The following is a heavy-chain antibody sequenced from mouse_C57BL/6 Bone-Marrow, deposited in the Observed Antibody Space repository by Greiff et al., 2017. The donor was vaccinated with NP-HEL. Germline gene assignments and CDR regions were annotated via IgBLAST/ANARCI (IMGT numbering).Heavy chain of an antibody. V-gene: IGHV5-12*01. D-gene: IGHD1-1*01. CDR3: ARPLYYGGTFDV. Sequence: EVQRVESGGGLVQPGGSLKLSCAASGFTFSDYYMYWVRQTPEKRLEWVAYISNGGGSTYYPDTVKGRFTISRDNAKNTLYLQMSRLKSEDTAMYYCARPLYYGGTFDVWGTGTTVTVSS. CDR2: ISNGGGST. J-gene: IGHJ1*03. CDR1: GFTFSDYY.